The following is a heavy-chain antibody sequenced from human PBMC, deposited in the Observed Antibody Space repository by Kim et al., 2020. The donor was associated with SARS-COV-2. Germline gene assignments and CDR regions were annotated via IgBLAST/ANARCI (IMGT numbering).Heavy chain of an antibody. J-gene: IGHJ6*02. D-gene: IGHD3-10*01. CDR1: GGTFSSYA. Sequence: SVKVSCKASGGTFSSYAISWVRQAPGQGLEWMGGIIPIFGTANYAQKFQGRVTITADESTSTAYMELSSLRSEDTAVYYCARATPTRYGSGSYHPAALYYGMDVWGQGTTVTVSS. V-gene: IGHV1-69*13. CDR2: IIPIFGTA. CDR3: ARATPTRYGSGSYHPAALYYGMDV.